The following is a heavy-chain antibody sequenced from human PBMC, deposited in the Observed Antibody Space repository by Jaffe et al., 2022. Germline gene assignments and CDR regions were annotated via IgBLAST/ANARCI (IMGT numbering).Heavy chain of an antibody. D-gene: IGHD5-12*01. CDR3: ARAGSDYTGYQD. Sequence: EVQLVESGGGLVKPGGSLRLSCAASGFTFSTYSMNWVRQAPGKGLEWVSSISSSSRYIHYADSVKGRFTISRDNAKNSLYLQMNSLTDEDTAVYYCARAGSDYTGYQDWGQGTLVTVSS. CDR2: ISSSSRYI. V-gene: IGHV3-21*01. J-gene: IGHJ4*02. CDR1: GFTFSTYS.